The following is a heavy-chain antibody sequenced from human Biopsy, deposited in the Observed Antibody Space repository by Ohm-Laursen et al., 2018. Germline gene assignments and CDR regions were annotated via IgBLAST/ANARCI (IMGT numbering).Heavy chain of an antibody. V-gene: IGHV4-59*11. CDR3: AAGATWLVHY. Sequence: GTLSLTCPASGDSISFPYCCWFRQPPGQGLEYIGSTHDTGTTDYTPSLKTRVSLSVDTSTKVFSLILSSVTAADTAVYYCAAGATWLVHYWGQGTLVTVSS. CDR1: GDSISFPY. D-gene: IGHD6-19*01. CDR2: THDTGTT. J-gene: IGHJ4*02.